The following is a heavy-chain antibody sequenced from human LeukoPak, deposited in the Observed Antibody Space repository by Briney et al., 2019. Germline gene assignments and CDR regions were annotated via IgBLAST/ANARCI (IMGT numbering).Heavy chain of an antibody. CDR3: AKGAGYYYDSSGYIDY. CDR1: GFTFSNAW. V-gene: IGHV3-15*01. J-gene: IGHJ4*02. D-gene: IGHD3-22*01. Sequence: GGSLRLSCAASGFTFSNAWMSWVRQAPGKGLEWVGRIKSKTDGGTTDYAAPVKGRFTISRDDSKNTLYLQMNSLRAEDTAVYYCAKGAGYYYDSSGYIDYWGQGTLVTVSS. CDR2: IKSKTDGGTT.